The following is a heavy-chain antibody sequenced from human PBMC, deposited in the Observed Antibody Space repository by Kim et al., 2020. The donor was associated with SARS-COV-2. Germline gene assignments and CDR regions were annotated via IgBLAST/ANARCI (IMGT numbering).Heavy chain of an antibody. J-gene: IGHJ3*02. CDR1: GGSISSYY. CDR2: IYYSGST. Sequence: SETLSLTCTVSGGSISSYYWSWIRQPPGKGLEWIGYIYYSGSTNYNPSLKSRVTISVDTSKNQISLKLSSVTAADTAVYYCARLGLGYCSGGSCQNAFDIWGQGTMVTVSS. CDR3: ARLGLGYCSGGSCQNAFDI. V-gene: IGHV4-59*01. D-gene: IGHD2-15*01.